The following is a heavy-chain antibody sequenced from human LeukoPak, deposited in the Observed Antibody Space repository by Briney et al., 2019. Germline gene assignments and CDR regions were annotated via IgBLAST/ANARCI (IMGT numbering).Heavy chain of an antibody. V-gene: IGHV4-61*02. D-gene: IGHD1-14*01. Sequence: PSQTLSLTCTVSGDSITSGSYYWSWIRQPAGKGLEWIGRIYSTGNTNYNPSLKSRVTISVDTSKNQFSLKLSSVTAADTAVYYCARVRKVIAKNWLDPWGQGTLVTVSS. CDR2: IYSTGNT. J-gene: IGHJ5*02. CDR3: ARVRKVIAKNWLDP. CDR1: GDSITSGSYY.